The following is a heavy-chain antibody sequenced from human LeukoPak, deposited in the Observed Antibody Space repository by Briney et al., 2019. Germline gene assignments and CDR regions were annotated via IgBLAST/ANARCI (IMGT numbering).Heavy chain of an antibody. CDR3: ARWSIYWGAGYSSSRPSGGFDP. J-gene: IGHJ5*02. D-gene: IGHD6-13*01. Sequence: SETLSLTCTVSGGSISSSSYYWGWIRQPPGKGLEWIGSIYYSGSTYYNPSLKSRVTISVDTSKNQFSLKLSSVTAADTAVYYCARWSIYWGAGYSSSRPSGGFDPWGQGTLVTVSS. CDR1: GGSISSSSYY. CDR2: IYYSGST. V-gene: IGHV4-39*07.